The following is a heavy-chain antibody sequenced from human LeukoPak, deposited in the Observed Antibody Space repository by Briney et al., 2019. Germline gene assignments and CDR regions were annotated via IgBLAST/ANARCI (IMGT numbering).Heavy chain of an antibody. V-gene: IGHV3-23*01. J-gene: IGHJ4*02. Sequence: PGGSLRLSCAASGFTFSSYAMSWVRQAPGKGLEWVSAISGSGGSTYYADSVKGRFTISRDNSKNTLYLQMNSLRAEDTAVYYCAKDLLSVYDGEGVYQPLDYWGQGTLVTVSS. CDR3: AKDLLSVYDGEGVYQPLDY. CDR1: GFTFSSYA. D-gene: IGHD6-6*01. CDR2: ISGSGGST.